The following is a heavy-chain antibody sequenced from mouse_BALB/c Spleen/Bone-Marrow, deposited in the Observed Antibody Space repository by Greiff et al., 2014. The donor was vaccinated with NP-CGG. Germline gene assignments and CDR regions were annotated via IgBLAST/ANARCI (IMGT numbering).Heavy chain of an antibody. J-gene: IGHJ2*01. V-gene: IGHV1-14*01. D-gene: IGHD3-2*01. CDR3: ARPRQLGLPYYFDY. CDR1: GYTFTSYV. CDR2: INPYNDGT. Sequence: EVQRVESGPELVKPGASVKMSCKASGYTFTSYVMHWVKQKPGQGLEWIGYINPYNDGTKYNEKFKGKATLTSDKSSSKAYMELSSLTSECSAVYYCARPRQLGLPYYFDYWGQGTTLTVSS.